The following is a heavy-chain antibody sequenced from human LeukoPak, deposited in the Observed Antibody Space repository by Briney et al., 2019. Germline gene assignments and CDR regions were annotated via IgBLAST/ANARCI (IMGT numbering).Heavy chain of an antibody. CDR1: GFTFSSYW. J-gene: IGHJ6*02. D-gene: IGHD6-13*01. CDR2: INSDGTST. V-gene: IGHV3-74*01. CDR3: ARDTSDSSSWYKIYYYYGMDV. Sequence: GGSLRLSCAASGFTFSSYWMHWVRQAPGKGLVWVSRINSDGTSTSYADSVKGRFTISRDNAKNSLYLQMNSLRAEDTAVYYCARDTSDSSSWYKIYYYYGMDVWGQGTTVTVSS.